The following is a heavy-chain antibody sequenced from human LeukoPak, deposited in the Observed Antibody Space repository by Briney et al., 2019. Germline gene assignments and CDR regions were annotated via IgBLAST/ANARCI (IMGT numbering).Heavy chain of an antibody. CDR1: GFTFSSYA. Sequence: PGGSLRLSCAASGFTFSSYAMSWVRQAPGKGLEWVSSISSSSTYIYYADSVKGRFTISRDNAKNSLYLQMNSLRAEDTAVFYCARNTITGYYYGMDVWGQGTTVTVSS. CDR2: ISSSSTYI. V-gene: IGHV3-21*01. J-gene: IGHJ6*02. CDR3: ARNTITGYYYGMDV. D-gene: IGHD3-10*01.